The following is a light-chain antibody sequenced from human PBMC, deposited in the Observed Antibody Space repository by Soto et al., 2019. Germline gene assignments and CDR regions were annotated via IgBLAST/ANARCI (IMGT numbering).Light chain of an antibody. J-gene: IGLJ1*01. CDR1: SSDVGGYNY. Sequence: QSALTQPASVSGSPGQSITSSCTGTSSDVGGYNYVSWYQQHPGKAPKLMIYEVSNRPSGVSNRFSGSKSGNTASLTISGLQAEDEADYYCSSYTSSSTLGVFGTGTKVT. CDR3: SSYTSSSTLGV. V-gene: IGLV2-14*01. CDR2: EVS.